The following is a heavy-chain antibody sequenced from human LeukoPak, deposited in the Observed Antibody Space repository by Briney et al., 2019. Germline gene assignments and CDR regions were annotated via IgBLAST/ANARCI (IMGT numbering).Heavy chain of an antibody. CDR2: ISGSGGST. CDR1: GFTFSSYA. D-gene: IGHD2-15*01. Sequence: SGGSLRLSCAASGFTFSSYAMSWVRQAPGKGLEWVSAISGSGGSTYYADSVKGRFTISRDNSKNTLYLQMNSLRAEDTAVYYCAKDLPAYCSGGSCYIGWGQGTLVTVSS. V-gene: IGHV3-23*01. J-gene: IGHJ4*02. CDR3: AKDLPAYCSGGSCYIG.